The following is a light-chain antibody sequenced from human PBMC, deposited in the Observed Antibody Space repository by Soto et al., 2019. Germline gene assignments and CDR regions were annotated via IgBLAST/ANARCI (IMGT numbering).Light chain of an antibody. V-gene: IGKV3-20*01. CDR2: GAS. CDR3: QQYGSSLLT. CDR1: QSVSSSY. Sequence: EIVLTQSPGTLSLSPGERATLSCRASQSVSSSYLAWYQQKPGQAPRLLIYGASSRATGIPDRFSGSGSGTDCTITISRLEPEDCAVYYCQQYGSSLLTFGGGTKVEIK. J-gene: IGKJ4*01.